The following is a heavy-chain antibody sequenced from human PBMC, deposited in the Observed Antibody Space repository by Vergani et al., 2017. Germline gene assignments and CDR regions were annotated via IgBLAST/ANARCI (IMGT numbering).Heavy chain of an antibody. V-gene: IGHV3-15*01. D-gene: IGHD2-15*01. CDR2: IKSKTDGGTT. Sequence: EVQLVESGGGLVKPGGSLRLSCAASGFTFINAWMTWVRQAPGKGLEWVGRIKSKTDGGTTYYAAPVKGKFTISRDDSKNTLYLQMNSLKTEDTAVYYCTTADQDSALGHCGGTNCYGGVFDLWGQGTLVTVSS. CDR3: TTADQDSALGHCGGTNCYGGVFDL. J-gene: IGHJ4*03. CDR1: GFTFINAW.